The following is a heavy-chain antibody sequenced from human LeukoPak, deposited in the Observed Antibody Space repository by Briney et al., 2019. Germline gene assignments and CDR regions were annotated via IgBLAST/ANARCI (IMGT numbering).Heavy chain of an antibody. CDR3: ARVGASTIWSGYTDAFDI. CDR1: GGSISSYY. CDR2: IYYSGST. D-gene: IGHD3-3*01. V-gene: IGHV4-59*01. Sequence: PSETLSLTCTVSGGSISSYYWSWIRQPPGKGLEWIGYIYYSGSTNYNPSLKSRVTISVDTSKNQFSLKLSSVTAADTAVYYCARVGASTIWSGYTDAFDIWGQGTMVTVPS. J-gene: IGHJ3*02.